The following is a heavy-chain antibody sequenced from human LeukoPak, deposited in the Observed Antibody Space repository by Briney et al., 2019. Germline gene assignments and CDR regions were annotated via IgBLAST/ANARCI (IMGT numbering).Heavy chain of an antibody. V-gene: IGHV3-66*01. Sequence: GGSLRLSCAASGFTVSSNYMSWVRQAPGKGLEWVSVIYSGGSTYYADSVKGRFTISRDNSKNTLYLQMNSLRAEDTAVYYCARDSINTKYIFDYWGQGTLVTVSS. CDR3: ARDSINTKYIFDY. CDR2: IYSGGST. J-gene: IGHJ4*02. D-gene: IGHD2-8*01. CDR1: GFTVSSNY.